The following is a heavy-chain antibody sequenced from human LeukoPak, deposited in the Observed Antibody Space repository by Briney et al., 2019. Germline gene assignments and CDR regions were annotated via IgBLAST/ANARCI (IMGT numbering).Heavy chain of an antibody. CDR1: GGTFSSYS. J-gene: IGHJ4*02. CDR3: SRGETSYTNGWEIDY. CDR2: IIPMLGIA. V-gene: IGHV1-69*02. Sequence: AASVKVSCKASGGTFSSYSITWVRQAPGQGLEWMGRIIPMLGIANYAQKFQGRFTITADKSTSTAYMELSSRGSEDRAVYYCSRGETSYTNGWEIDYGGQESLVTVSS. D-gene: IGHD2-2*02.